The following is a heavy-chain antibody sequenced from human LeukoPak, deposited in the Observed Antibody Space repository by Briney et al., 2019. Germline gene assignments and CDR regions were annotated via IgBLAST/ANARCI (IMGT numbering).Heavy chain of an antibody. V-gene: IGHV3-11*06. CDR1: GFTFSDYY. CDR2: ISSSSYT. CDR3: ARAVGYCSSTSCYGHFDY. Sequence: KPGGSLRLSCAASGFTFSDYYMNWIRQAPGKGLEWVSYISSSSYTNYADSVKGRFTISRDNAKNSLYLQMNSLRAEDTAVCYCARAVGYCSSTSCYGHFDYWGQGTLVTVSS. J-gene: IGHJ4*02. D-gene: IGHD2-2*01.